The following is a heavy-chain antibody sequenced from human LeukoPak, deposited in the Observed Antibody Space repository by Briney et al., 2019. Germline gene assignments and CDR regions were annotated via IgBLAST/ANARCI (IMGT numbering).Heavy chain of an antibody. D-gene: IGHD6-13*01. Sequence: GGSLRLSCAASGFTFSSYEMNWVRQAPGKGLEWVSYISSSGSTIYYADSVKGRFTISRDNAKNSLYLQMNSLRAEDTAVYYCARYSSRDWFDPWGQGTLVTVSS. CDR1: GFTFSSYE. CDR2: ISSSGSTI. V-gene: IGHV3-48*03. J-gene: IGHJ5*02. CDR3: ARYSSRDWFDP.